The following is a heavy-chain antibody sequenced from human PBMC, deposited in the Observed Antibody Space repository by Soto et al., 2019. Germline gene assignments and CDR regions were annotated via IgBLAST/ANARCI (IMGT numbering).Heavy chain of an antibody. CDR1: GGSISSGGYS. Sequence: QLQLQESGSGLVKPSQTLSLTCAVSGGSISSGGYSWSWIRQPPGKGLEWIGYIHQTGITYYNPSLKSRVNISLDRSNTQFSLNLSSVTAADTAVYFCARDRKQSNYFDYWGQGTLVTVSS. V-gene: IGHV4-30-2*01. CDR3: ARDRKQSNYFDY. J-gene: IGHJ4*02. CDR2: IHQTGIT.